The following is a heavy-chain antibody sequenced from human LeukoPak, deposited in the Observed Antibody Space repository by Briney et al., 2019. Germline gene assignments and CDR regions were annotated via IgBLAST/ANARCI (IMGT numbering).Heavy chain of an antibody. Sequence: GGSLRLSCAASGFSFSSYSMNWVRHSPGKGLECVSSISSGGTFTYYVDSVRGRFTIPRDNAKNSVFLQMNSLRAEDTAVYYCVREPDMDVWGKGSTVTVSS. CDR2: ISSGGTFT. CDR3: VREPDMDV. CDR1: GFSFSSYS. V-gene: IGHV3-21*01. J-gene: IGHJ6*03.